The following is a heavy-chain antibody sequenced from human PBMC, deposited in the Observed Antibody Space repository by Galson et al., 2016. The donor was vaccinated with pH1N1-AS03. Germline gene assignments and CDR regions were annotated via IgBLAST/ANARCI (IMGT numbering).Heavy chain of an antibody. CDR1: GFSLSTCW. CDR2: IKEDGSVK. Sequence: SLRLSCAASGFSLSTCWMTWARQAPGKGLEWVANIKEDGSVKHYADSVKGRFTVSRDNAKNSLYLQMNSLRVEDTAVYYCAKQVYSGVWLFDYWGQGTLVTVSS. J-gene: IGHJ4*02. CDR3: AKQVYSGVWLFDY. D-gene: IGHD6-25*01. V-gene: IGHV3-7*03.